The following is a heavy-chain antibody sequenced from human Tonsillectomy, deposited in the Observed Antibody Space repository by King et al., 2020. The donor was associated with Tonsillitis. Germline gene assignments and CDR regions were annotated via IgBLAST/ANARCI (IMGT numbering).Heavy chain of an antibody. Sequence: QLVQSGSELKKPGASVKVSCKASGYTFTSYAMNWVRQAPGQGLEWMGWINTNTGNPTYAQGFTGRFVFSLDTPVTTAYLQISSLKAEDTAVYYCAREFKRDCSSTSCHFLYWGQGTLVTVSS. V-gene: IGHV7-4-1*02. J-gene: IGHJ4*02. CDR3: AREFKRDCSSTSCHFLY. CDR2: INTNTGNP. D-gene: IGHD2-2*01. CDR1: GYTFTSYA.